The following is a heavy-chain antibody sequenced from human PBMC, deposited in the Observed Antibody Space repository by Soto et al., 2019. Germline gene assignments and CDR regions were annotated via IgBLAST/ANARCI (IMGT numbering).Heavy chain of an antibody. J-gene: IGHJ6*02. Sequence: KTSETLSLTCAVYGGSFSGYYWSWIRQPPGKGLEWIGEINHSGSTNYNPSLKSRVTISVDTSKNQFSLKLSSVTAADTAVYYCARRLRLYYDFWSGQTPPYYGMDVWGQGTTVTVSS. CDR3: ARRLRLYYDFWSGQTPPYYGMDV. D-gene: IGHD3-3*01. V-gene: IGHV4-34*01. CDR2: INHSGST. CDR1: GGSFSGYY.